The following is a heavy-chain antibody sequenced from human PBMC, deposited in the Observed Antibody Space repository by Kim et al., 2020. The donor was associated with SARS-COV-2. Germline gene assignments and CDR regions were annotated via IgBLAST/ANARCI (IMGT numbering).Heavy chain of an antibody. CDR1: GFTSTSHW. D-gene: IGHD6-19*01. CDR2: IKHDGSEK. J-gene: IGHJ1*01. V-gene: IGHV3-7*05. Sequence: GSLRLSCAASGFTSTSHWMNWVRQTPGKGLEWVANIKHDGSEKYYVDSVKGRFTISRDSAKNSMYLQMNRPRAEDTAVYYCARGSGWLVEHWGHGTRVTVSS. CDR3: ARGSGWLVEH.